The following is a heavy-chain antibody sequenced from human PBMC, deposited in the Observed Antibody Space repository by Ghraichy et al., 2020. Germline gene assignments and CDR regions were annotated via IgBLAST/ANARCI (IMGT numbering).Heavy chain of an antibody. D-gene: IGHD1-7*01. J-gene: IGHJ4*02. CDR3: ARGITGTVSPEKHFDY. Sequence: ASVKVSCKASGYTFTSYYMHWVRQAPGQGLEWMGIINPSGGSTSYAQKFQGRVTMTRDTSTSTVYMELSSLRSEDTAVYYCARGITGTVSPEKHFDYWGQGTLVTVSS. CDR1: GYTFTSYY. V-gene: IGHV1-46*01. CDR2: INPSGGST.